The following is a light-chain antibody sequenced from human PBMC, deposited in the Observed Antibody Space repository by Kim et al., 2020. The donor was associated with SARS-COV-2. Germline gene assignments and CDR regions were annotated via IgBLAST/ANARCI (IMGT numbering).Light chain of an antibody. V-gene: IGKV1-39*01. CDR1: QSVADY. Sequence: DIQMTQSPSSLSASVGDRVTITCRPSQSVADYLHWYQHKPGKAPKLLIYATSDLQTGVPSRFSGRGSGTDFTLTITSLEPEDFATYYCQQSHSTPYTFGQGNKLEI. CDR3: QQSHSTPYT. J-gene: IGKJ2*01. CDR2: ATS.